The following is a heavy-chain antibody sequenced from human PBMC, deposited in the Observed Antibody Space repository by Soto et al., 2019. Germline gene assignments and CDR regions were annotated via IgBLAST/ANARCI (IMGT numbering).Heavy chain of an antibody. V-gene: IGHV3-7*01. CDR2: IKQDGSEK. D-gene: IGHD1-26*01. CDR3: GRDPYSGARYYLDL. J-gene: IGHJ4*02. CDR1: GFTFSSYW. Sequence: GGSLRLSCAASGFTFSSYWMSWVRQAPGKGLEWVANIKQDGSEKYYVDSVKGRFAISRDDSKQTAYLEMKSLRAEDTAVYYCGRDPYSGARYYLDLWGQGTQVTVSS.